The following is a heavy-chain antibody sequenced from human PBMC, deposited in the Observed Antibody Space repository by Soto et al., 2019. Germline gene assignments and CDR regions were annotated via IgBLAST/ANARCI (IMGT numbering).Heavy chain of an antibody. CDR3: ARDTVYSSYGMDV. CDR1: GFTFSSYA. V-gene: IGHV3-30-3*01. J-gene: IGHJ6*02. D-gene: IGHD6-13*01. CDR2: ISYDGSNK. Sequence: PVGSLRLSCAASGFTFSSYAMHWVRQAPGKGLEWVAVISYDGSNKYYADSVKGRFTISRDNSKNTLYLQMNSLRAEDTAVYYCARDTVYSSYGMDVWGQGTTVTVSS.